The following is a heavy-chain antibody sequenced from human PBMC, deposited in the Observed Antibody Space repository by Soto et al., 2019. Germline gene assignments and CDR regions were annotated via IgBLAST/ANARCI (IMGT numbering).Heavy chain of an antibody. Sequence: QLQLQESGPGLVKPSETLSLTCTVSGGSISGSGYYWGWIRQPPGKGLEWIGTSYYSGSTYSNSSLKSRVTISVDTSKSQFSLKLSSVTAADTAIYYCARHYGAFDPWGQGTLVTVSS. CDR3: ARHYGAFDP. D-gene: IGHD4-17*01. CDR1: GGSISGSGYY. CDR2: SYYSGST. V-gene: IGHV4-39*01. J-gene: IGHJ5*02.